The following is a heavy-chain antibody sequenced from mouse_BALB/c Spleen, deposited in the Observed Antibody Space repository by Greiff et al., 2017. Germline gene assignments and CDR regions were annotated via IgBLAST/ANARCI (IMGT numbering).Heavy chain of an antibody. D-gene: IGHD1-1*01. V-gene: IGHV3-2*02. CDR1: GYSITSDYA. Sequence: VQLKESGPGLVKPSQSLSLTCTVTGYSITSDYAWNWIRQFPGNKLEWMGYISYSGSTSYNPSLKSRISITRDTSKNQFFLQLNSVTTEDTATYYCARGAVVESYWYFDVWGAGTTVTVSS. CDR2: ISYSGST. J-gene: IGHJ1*01. CDR3: ARGAVVESYWYFDV.